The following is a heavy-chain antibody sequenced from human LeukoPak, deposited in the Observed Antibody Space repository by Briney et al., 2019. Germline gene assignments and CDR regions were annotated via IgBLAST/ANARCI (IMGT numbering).Heavy chain of an antibody. CDR3: ARGVDSGSYYLDY. D-gene: IGHD1-26*01. Sequence: ASVKVSCKASGGTFSSYAISWVRQAPGQGLEWMGWITVYNGITNYAQNLQGRVTMTKDTSTSTAYMELRTLRSDDTAVYYCARGVDSGSYYLDYWGQGTLVTVSS. J-gene: IGHJ4*02. CDR1: GGTFSSYA. CDR2: ITVYNGIT. V-gene: IGHV1-18*01.